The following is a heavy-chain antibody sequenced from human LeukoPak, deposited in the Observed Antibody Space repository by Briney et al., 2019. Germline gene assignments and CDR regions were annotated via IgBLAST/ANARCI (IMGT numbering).Heavy chain of an antibody. CDR2: FDPEDGET. V-gene: IGHV1-24*01. CDR3: AREGMEITGTHAARLDY. CDR1: GYTLTELS. D-gene: IGHD1-7*01. J-gene: IGHJ4*02. Sequence: ASVKVSCKVSGYTLTELSMHWVRQAPGKGLEWMGGFDPEDGETIYAQKFQGRVTITTDESTSTAYMELSSLRSEDTAVYYCAREGMEITGTHAARLDYWGQGTLVTVSS.